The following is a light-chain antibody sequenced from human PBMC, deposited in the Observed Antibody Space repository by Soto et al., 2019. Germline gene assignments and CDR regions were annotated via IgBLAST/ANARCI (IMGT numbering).Light chain of an antibody. CDR2: AAS. Sequence: DIQMTQSPSSLSASVGDRVTITCRASQTVSTYLNWYQQKPGTAPKLLIYAASSLQSGVPSRFRGSGSGTDFTLTISSLQPEDSATYYCQQSYRTPLTLGGGKKVEL. CDR3: QQSYRTPLT. CDR1: QTVSTY. J-gene: IGKJ4*01. V-gene: IGKV1-39*01.